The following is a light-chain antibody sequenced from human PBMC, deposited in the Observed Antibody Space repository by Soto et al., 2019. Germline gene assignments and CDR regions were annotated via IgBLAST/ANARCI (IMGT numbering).Light chain of an antibody. J-gene: IGKJ5*01. CDR1: QSVSSN. Sequence: EIVITQSPATLSVSPGERATLSCRASQSVSSNFAWYQQKPGQAPRLLIYGASTRATGIPARFSGSGSGTESTLTISSLQSEDFAVYYCQQYNSWPLTFGQGTRLEIK. CDR3: QQYNSWPLT. CDR2: GAS. V-gene: IGKV3-15*01.